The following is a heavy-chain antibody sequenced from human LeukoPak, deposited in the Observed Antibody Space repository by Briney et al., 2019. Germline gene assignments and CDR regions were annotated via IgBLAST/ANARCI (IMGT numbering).Heavy chain of an antibody. V-gene: IGHV3-21*01. CDR3: ARDLHSSSWVFDY. D-gene: IGHD6-13*01. J-gene: IGHJ4*02. CDR1: GFTFSSYG. CDR2: ISSSSSYI. Sequence: GGSLRLSCAASGFTFSSYGMNWVRQAPGKGLEWVSSISSSSSYIYYADSVKGRFTISRDNAKNSLYLQMNSLRAEDTAVYYCARDLHSSSWVFDYWGQGTLVTVSS.